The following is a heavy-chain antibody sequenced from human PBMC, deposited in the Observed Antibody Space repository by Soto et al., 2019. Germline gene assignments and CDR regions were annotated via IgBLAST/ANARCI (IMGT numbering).Heavy chain of an antibody. V-gene: IGHV4-34*01. CDR3: ARAERTLVTCYSLDV. CDR2: INHSGGT. D-gene: IGHD2-21*02. CDR1: GGSFSGYY. J-gene: IGHJ6*02. Sequence: PSETLSLTCAVYGGSFSGYYWNWIRQSPGKGLEWIGEINHSGGTNYNPSLKSRVTISVDTSKNQFSLKLNSVTAADTAAYYCARAERTLVTCYSLDVSAQGTTVTVSS.